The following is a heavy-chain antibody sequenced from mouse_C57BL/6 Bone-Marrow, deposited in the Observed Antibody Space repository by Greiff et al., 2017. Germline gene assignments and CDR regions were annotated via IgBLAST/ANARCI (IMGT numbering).Heavy chain of an antibody. Sequence: QVQLQQPGAELVKPGASVKLSCKASGYTFTSYWMQWVKQRPGQGLEWIGEIDPSDSYTNYNQKFKGKATLTVDTSSSTAYMQLSSLTSEDSAVYYCAREYFDYWGQGTTLTVSS. CDR1: GYTFTSYW. CDR3: AREYFDY. CDR2: IDPSDSYT. J-gene: IGHJ2*01. V-gene: IGHV1-50*01.